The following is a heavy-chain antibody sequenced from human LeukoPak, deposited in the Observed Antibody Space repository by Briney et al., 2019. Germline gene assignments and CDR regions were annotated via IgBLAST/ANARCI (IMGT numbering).Heavy chain of an antibody. CDR3: AREGAAAGTKPFDY. CDR1: GGSISSYY. J-gene: IGHJ4*02. V-gene: IGHV4-59*12. Sequence: SETLSLTCTVSGGSISSYYWSWIRQPPGKGLEWIGYIYYSGSTNYNPSLKSRVTISVDTSKNQFSLKLSSVTAADTAVYYCAREGAAAGTKPFDYWGQGTLVTVSS. CDR2: IYYSGST. D-gene: IGHD6-13*01.